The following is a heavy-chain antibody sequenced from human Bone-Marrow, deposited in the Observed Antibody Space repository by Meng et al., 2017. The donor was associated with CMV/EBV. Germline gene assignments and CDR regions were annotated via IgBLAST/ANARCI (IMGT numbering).Heavy chain of an antibody. D-gene: IGHD2-2*02. V-gene: IGHV3-30-3*02. J-gene: IGHJ4*02. Sequence: GVSCGSIDMHWVRQATGKGLEWVAYISFDANNKNYADSVKGRFTISRDNFKNMLFLKMSSLRPEDTAVYYCAKDRCSTTSCYTAFYWGQGNLVTVSS. CDR3: AKDRCSTTSCYTAFY. CDR2: ISFDANNK. CDR1: GVSCGSID.